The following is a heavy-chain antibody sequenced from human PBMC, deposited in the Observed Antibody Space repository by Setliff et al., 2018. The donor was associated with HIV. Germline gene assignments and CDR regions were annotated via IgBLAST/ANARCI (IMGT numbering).Heavy chain of an antibody. Sequence: SETLSLTCAVSGDSISSSNWWNWVRQPPGKGLEWIGEIHHGGTTNYNPSLKSRLSILLDKSNNQLSLKVTSVTAADTAVYYCAREIQFSATTYYYYMDDWGRGTTVTVSS. CDR2: IHHGGTT. D-gene: IGHD5-18*01. CDR1: GDSISSSNW. CDR3: AREIQFSATTYYYYMDD. J-gene: IGHJ6*03. V-gene: IGHV4-4*02.